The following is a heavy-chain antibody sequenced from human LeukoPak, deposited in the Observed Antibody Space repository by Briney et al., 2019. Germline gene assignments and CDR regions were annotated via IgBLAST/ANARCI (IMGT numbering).Heavy chain of an antibody. CDR2: INPSGGST. V-gene: IGHV1-46*01. Sequence: ASVKVSCKASGYTFTGYYMHWVRQAPGQGLEWMGIINPSGGSTSYAQKFQGRVTMTRDTSTSTIYMELSSLRSEDTAVYYCARVGPLRFLEWLPTDYWGQGTLVTVSS. D-gene: IGHD3-3*01. J-gene: IGHJ4*02. CDR3: ARVGPLRFLEWLPTDY. CDR1: GYTFTGYY.